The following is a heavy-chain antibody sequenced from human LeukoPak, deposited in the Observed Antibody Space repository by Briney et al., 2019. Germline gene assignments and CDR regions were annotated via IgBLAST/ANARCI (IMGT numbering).Heavy chain of an antibody. CDR2: ISAYNGNT. CDR1: GYTFTSYG. Sequence: GASVKVSCKASGYTFTSYGISWVRQAPGQGLEWMGWISAYNGNTNYAQKLQGRVTMTTDTSTSTAYMELRSLRSDDTAVYYCARDTVTTLGYYYYYGMDVWGQGTTVTVSS. D-gene: IGHD4-11*01. J-gene: IGHJ6*02. CDR3: ARDTVTTLGYYYYYGMDV. V-gene: IGHV1-18*01.